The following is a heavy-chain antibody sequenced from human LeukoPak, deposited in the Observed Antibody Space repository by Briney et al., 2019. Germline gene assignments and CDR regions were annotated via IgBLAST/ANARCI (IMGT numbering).Heavy chain of an antibody. J-gene: IGHJ4*02. V-gene: IGHV4-4*07. D-gene: IGHD5-12*01. Sequence: KSSETLSLTCTVSGGSISSYYWSWIRQPPGKALEWIGRIYTSGSTNYNPSLKSRVTMSVDTSKNQFSLKLSSVTAADTAMYYCARVSGYDWESFYDYWGQGSLVTVSS. CDR3: ARVSGYDWESFYDY. CDR1: GGSISSYY. CDR2: IYTSGST.